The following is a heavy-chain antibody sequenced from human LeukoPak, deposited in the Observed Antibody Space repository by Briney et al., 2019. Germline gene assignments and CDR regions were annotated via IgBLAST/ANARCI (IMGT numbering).Heavy chain of an antibody. CDR1: GFTFSSYA. Sequence: GGSLRLSCAASGFTFSSYAMSWVRQAPGKGPEWVSAISGSGGSTYYADSVKGRFTISRDNSKNTLYLQMNSLRAEDTAVYYCAKVAVAGTRYYYYGMDVWGQGTTVTVSS. D-gene: IGHD6-19*01. V-gene: IGHV3-23*01. CDR2: ISGSGGST. CDR3: AKVAVAGTRYYYYGMDV. J-gene: IGHJ6*02.